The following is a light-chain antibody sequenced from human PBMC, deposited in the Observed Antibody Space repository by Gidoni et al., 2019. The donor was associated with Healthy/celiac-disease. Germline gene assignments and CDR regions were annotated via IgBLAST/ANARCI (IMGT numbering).Light chain of an antibody. J-gene: IGKJ4*01. Sequence: EIVMTQSPATLSVSPGERATLPCRASQSVSSNLAWYQQKPGQAPRLLLYGASTSATGIPARFSGSGSGTELTLTISSLQSEDVAVYYCQQYNNWPPLTFGGGTKVEIK. CDR3: QQYNNWPPLT. CDR1: QSVSSN. V-gene: IGKV3-15*01. CDR2: GAS.